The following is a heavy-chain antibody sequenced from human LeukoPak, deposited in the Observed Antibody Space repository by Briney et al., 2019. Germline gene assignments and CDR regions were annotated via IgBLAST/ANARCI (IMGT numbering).Heavy chain of an antibody. CDR3: AKDLDSSGYYDY. J-gene: IGHJ4*02. CDR1: GFTFISYA. Sequence: PGGSLRLSCAASGFTFISYAMSWVRQAPGKGLEWVSAISGSGGSTYYADSVKGRFTISRDNSKNTLYLQMNSLRAEDTAVYYCAKDLDSSGYYDYWGQGTLVTVSS. CDR2: ISGSGGST. V-gene: IGHV3-23*01. D-gene: IGHD3-22*01.